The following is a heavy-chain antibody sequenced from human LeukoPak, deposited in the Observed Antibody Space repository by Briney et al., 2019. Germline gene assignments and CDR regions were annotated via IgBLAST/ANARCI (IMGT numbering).Heavy chain of an antibody. D-gene: IGHD6-13*01. V-gene: IGHV3-48*01. J-gene: IGHJ5*02. Sequence: PGGSLRLSCAASGLTFSSYNMNSVRQAPGKGPGWVAYITVSDTTKYYADSAKGRFTISRDNAKKSLFLQMNSLRAEDTAVYYCAAASAFSSSWRSWGQGTVVSVSS. CDR2: ITVSDTTK. CDR3: AAASAFSSSWRS. CDR1: GLTFSSYN.